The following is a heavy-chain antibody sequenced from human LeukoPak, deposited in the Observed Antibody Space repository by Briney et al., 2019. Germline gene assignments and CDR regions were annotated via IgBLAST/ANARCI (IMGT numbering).Heavy chain of an antibody. CDR1: GFTFSSYW. Sequence: PGGSLRLSCAASGFTFSSYWMSWVRQAPGKGLEWVANIKQDGSEEYYVDSVKGRFTISRDNAKNSLYLQMNSLRAEDTAVYYCARGARGVTMVRGVITPVWYFDYWGQGTLVTVSS. CDR3: ARGARGVTMVRGVITPVWYFDY. V-gene: IGHV3-7*03. D-gene: IGHD3-10*01. CDR2: IKQDGSEE. J-gene: IGHJ4*02.